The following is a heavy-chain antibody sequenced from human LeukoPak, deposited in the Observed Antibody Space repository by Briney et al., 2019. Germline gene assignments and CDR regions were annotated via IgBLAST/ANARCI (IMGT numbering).Heavy chain of an antibody. D-gene: IGHD2-8*02. CDR2: INHSGST. CDR3: ARVYWSHPAKYYSDY. Sequence: PSETLSLTCTVSGGSISSDNYYWSWIRQTPGKGLEWIGEINHSGSTTYNPSLKSRVTISVDTSKNQFSLKLSSVTAADTALYYCARVYWSHPAKYYSDYWGQGTLVTVSS. CDR1: GGSISSDNYY. V-gene: IGHV4-34*01. J-gene: IGHJ4*02.